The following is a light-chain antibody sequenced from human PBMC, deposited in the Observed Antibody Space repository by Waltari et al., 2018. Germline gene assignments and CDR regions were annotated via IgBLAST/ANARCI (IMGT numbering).Light chain of an antibody. CDR2: DND. CDR1: NPNIGNKA. Sequence: QSVLTQPPSVSAAPGQKVTISCSGSNPNIGNKAVSWYQQFPGTAPKPLIYDNDKRPSGIPDRFSGSKSGTSATLGITGLQTGDEADYYCGTWDSSLSDVVFGGGTKLTVL. V-gene: IGLV1-51*01. J-gene: IGLJ2*01. CDR3: GTWDSSLSDVV.